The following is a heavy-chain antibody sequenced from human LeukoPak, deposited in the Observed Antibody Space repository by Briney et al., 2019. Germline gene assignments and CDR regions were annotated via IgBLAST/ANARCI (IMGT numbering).Heavy chain of an antibody. V-gene: IGHV2-5*02. D-gene: IGHD3-22*01. CDR1: GFSLSTSGVG. Sequence: SGPTLVKPTQTLTLTCTFSGFSLSTSGVGVGWIRQPPAKALEWLALIYWDDDKRYSPSLKSRLTITKDTSKNQVVLTMTNMDPVDTATYYCAHLYYYDSSGYYPFDYWGQGTLVTVSS. CDR2: IYWDDDK. CDR3: AHLYYYDSSGYYPFDY. J-gene: IGHJ4*02.